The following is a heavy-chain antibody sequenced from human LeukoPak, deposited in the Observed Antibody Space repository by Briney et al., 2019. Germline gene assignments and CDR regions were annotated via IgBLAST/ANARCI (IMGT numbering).Heavy chain of an antibody. J-gene: IGHJ4*02. CDR1: GFTFGDDT. CDR3: SREPKGRWLQFDY. D-gene: IGHD5-24*01. Sequence: GGSLRLSCTPSGFTFGDDTMSWFRQAPGKGLEWVGFIRSKVHGGTAEYAASLKGRFTLSRDDSKNIAFLQMSSLKIEDTAVYYCSREPKGRWLQFDYWGQGTLVTVSS. V-gene: IGHV3-49*03. CDR2: IRSKVHGGTA.